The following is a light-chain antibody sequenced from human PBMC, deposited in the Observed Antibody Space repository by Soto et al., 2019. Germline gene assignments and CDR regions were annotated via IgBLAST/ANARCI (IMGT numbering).Light chain of an antibody. CDR3: QQHYSTPQT. Sequence: DIVMTQSADSLAVSLGDRSTINCNSSQNVLYSSNNRNYLAWYQQKSGQPPKLLIYWASTRESGVPDRFSGSGSGTAFTLTINSLQAEDVAVYYCQQHYSTPQTFGQGTKVDIK. V-gene: IGKV4-1*01. J-gene: IGKJ1*01. CDR1: QNVLYSSNNRNY. CDR2: WAS.